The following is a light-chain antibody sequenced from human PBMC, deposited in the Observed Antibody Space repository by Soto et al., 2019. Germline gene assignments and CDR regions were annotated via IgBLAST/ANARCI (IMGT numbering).Light chain of an antibody. CDR1: QSVSSSY. J-gene: IGKJ1*01. CDR3: HQYNSYTWT. Sequence: EIVLTQSPGTLSLSPGERATLSCRASQSVSSSYLAWYQQKPGQAPRLLIYGASSRATGIPDRFSGSGSGTDFTLTISRLEPEDFATYYCHQYNSYTWTFGQGTKVELK. V-gene: IGKV3-20*01. CDR2: GAS.